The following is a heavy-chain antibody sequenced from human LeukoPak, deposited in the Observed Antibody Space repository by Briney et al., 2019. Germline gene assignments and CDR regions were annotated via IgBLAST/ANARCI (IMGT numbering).Heavy chain of an antibody. D-gene: IGHD3-22*01. Sequence: PGESLKISCKGSGYSFTSYCIGWVRQMPGKGLEWMGIIYPGDSDTRYSPSFQGQVTISADKSISTAYLQWSSLKASDTAMYYCARPGYYDSSGYIFDYWGQGTLVTVSS. CDR2: IYPGDSDT. V-gene: IGHV5-51*01. CDR1: GYSFTSYC. CDR3: ARPGYYDSSGYIFDY. J-gene: IGHJ4*02.